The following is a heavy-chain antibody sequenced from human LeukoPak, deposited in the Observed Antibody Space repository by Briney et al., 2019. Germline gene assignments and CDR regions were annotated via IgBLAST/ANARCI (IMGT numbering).Heavy chain of an antibody. Sequence: ASVKVSCKASGYTFTSYYMHWVRQAPGQGLEWMGWISAYNGNTNYAQKLQGRVTMTTDTSTSTAYMELNRLTSDDTAVYYCVRDRPHNWFDPWGQGTLVTVSS. J-gene: IGHJ5*02. CDR2: ISAYNGNT. CDR1: GYTFTSYY. CDR3: VRDRPHNWFDP. V-gene: IGHV1-18*04.